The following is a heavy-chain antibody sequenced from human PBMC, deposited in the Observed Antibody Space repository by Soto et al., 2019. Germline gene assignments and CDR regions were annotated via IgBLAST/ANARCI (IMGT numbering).Heavy chain of an antibody. Sequence: EVQLVESGGGLVQPGRSLRLSCAASGFTFDDYAMHWVRQAPGKGLEWVSGISWNSGSIGYADSVKGRFTISRDNAKNFLYLQMNSLRAEDTALYYCAKGPYYYDSSGYYDYWGQGTLVTVSS. CDR2: ISWNSGSI. CDR3: AKGPYYYDSSGYYDY. J-gene: IGHJ4*02. V-gene: IGHV3-9*01. D-gene: IGHD3-22*01. CDR1: GFTFDDYA.